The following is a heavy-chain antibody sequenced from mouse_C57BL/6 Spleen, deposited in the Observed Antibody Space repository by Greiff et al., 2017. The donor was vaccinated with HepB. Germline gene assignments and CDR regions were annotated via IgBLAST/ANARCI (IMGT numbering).Heavy chain of an antibody. CDR1: GFSLTSYG. Sequence: QVQLKESGPGLVAPSQSLSITCTVSGFSLTSYGVHWVRQPPGKGLEWLVVIWSDGSTTYNSALKSRLSISKDNSKSQVFLKMNSLQTDDTAMYYCARERGGEYDVGYYAMDYWGQGTSVTVSS. CDR2: IWSDGST. D-gene: IGHD2-14*01. J-gene: IGHJ4*01. CDR3: ARERGGEYDVGYYAMDY. V-gene: IGHV2-6*03.